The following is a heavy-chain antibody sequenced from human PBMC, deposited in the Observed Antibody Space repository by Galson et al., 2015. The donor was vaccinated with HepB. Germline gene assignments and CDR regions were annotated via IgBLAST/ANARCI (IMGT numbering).Heavy chain of an antibody. D-gene: IGHD3-3*01. J-gene: IGHJ3*02. CDR2: ISSNGGST. CDR3: VKGDSLGYDFWSGPDAFDI. CDR1: GFTFSSYA. Sequence: SLRLSCAASGFTFSSYAMHWVRQAPGKGLEYVSAISSNGGSTYYADSVKGRFTISRDNSKNTLYLQMSSLRAEDTAVYYCVKGDSLGYDFWSGPDAFDIWGQGTMVTVSS. V-gene: IGHV3-64D*06.